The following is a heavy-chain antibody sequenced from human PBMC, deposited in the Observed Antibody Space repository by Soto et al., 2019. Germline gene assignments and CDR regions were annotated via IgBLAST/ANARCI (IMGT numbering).Heavy chain of an antibody. D-gene: IGHD6-19*01. V-gene: IGHV1-18*01. CDR2: ISAYNGNT. CDR3: ASIAVAGTGQDYFDY. J-gene: IGHJ4*02. CDR1: GYTFTSYG. Sequence: ASVKVSCKASGYTFTSYGISWVRQAPGQGLEWMGWISAYNGNTNYAQKLQGRVTMTTDTSTSTAYMELRSLRSDDTAVYYCASIAVAGTGQDYFDYWGQGTLVTVS.